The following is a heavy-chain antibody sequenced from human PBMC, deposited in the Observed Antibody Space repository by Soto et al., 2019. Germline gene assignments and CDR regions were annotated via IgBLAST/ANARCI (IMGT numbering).Heavy chain of an antibody. J-gene: IGHJ4*02. CDR3: ARSLRNDLFDY. Sequence: PSETLSLTCTVSGGSISSSSYYWGWIRQPPGKGLEWIGSIYYSGSTYYNPSLKSRVTISVDTSQNQFSLKLSSVTAADTAVYFCARSLRNDLFDYWGQGALVTVSS. D-gene: IGHD3-16*01. V-gene: IGHV4-39*07. CDR2: IYYSGST. CDR1: GGSISSSSYY.